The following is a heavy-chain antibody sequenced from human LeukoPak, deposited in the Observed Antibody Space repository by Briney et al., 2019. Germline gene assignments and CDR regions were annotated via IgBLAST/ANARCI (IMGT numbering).Heavy chain of an antibody. D-gene: IGHD3-22*01. CDR1: GYTLTELS. V-gene: IGHV1-24*01. CDR3: TTEHNYYDSSGYFAYFDY. J-gene: IGHJ4*02. Sequence: ASVKVSCKVSGYTLTELSIHWVRQAPGKGLEWMGGFDPEDGETIYAQKFQGRVTMTEDTSTDTAYMELSSLRCEDTAVYYCTTEHNYYDSSGYFAYFDYWGQGTLVTVSS. CDR2: FDPEDGET.